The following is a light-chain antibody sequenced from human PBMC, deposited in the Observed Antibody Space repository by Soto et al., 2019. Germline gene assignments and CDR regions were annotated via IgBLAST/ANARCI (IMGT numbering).Light chain of an antibody. J-gene: IGLJ1*01. CDR3: CSYAGSSFYV. CDR2: EVS. V-gene: IGLV2-23*02. CDR1: SSDVGSYNL. Sequence: QSVLTQPASVSGSPGQSITISCTGTSSDVGSYNLVSWYHQHPGKAPKLMIYEVSKRPSGVSNRFSGSKSGNTASLTISGLQAEDEADYYCCSYAGSSFYVFGTGTQLTVL.